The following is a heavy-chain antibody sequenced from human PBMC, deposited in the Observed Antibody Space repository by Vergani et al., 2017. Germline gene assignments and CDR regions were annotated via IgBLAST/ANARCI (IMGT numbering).Heavy chain of an antibody. CDR3: ARENTGIAARPNLHYYYYYMDV. Sequence: QVQLVESGGGVVQPGRSLSLSCAASGFTFNQYGMHWVRQAPGKGLEWVAVTWYDGNNKQYADSVKGRFTISRDNSKSTMYLQMNSLRDEDTGVYYCARENTGIAARPNLHYYYYYMDVWGKGTTVTVSS. CDR1: GFTFNQYG. V-gene: IGHV3-33*01. J-gene: IGHJ6*03. CDR2: TWYDGNNK. D-gene: IGHD6-6*01.